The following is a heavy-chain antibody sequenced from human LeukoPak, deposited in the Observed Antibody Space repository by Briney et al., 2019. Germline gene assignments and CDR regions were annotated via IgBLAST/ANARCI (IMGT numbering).Heavy chain of an antibody. V-gene: IGHV1-24*01. J-gene: IGHJ4*02. CDR3: ATGYSGLLDY. Sequence: ASVKVCCKVSGYTLTELSMHWVREAPGKGPEWMGGFDPEDGETIYAQKFQSRVTMTEDTSTDTAYMELSSLRSEDTAVYYCATGYSGLLDYWGQGTLVTVSS. CDR2: FDPEDGET. D-gene: IGHD5-12*01. CDR1: GYTLTELS.